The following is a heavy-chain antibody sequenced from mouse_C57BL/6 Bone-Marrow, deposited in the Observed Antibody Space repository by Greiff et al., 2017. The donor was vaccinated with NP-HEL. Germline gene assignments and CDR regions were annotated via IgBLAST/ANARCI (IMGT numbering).Heavy chain of an antibody. Sequence: EVQLQQSGPELVKPGASVKISCKASGYTFTDYYMNWVKQSHGKSLEWIGDINPNNGGTSYNQKFKGKATLTVDKSSSTAYMELRSLTSEDSAVYYCARGDSNYRRGFAYWGQGTLVTVSA. CDR1: GYTFTDYY. J-gene: IGHJ3*01. D-gene: IGHD2-5*01. V-gene: IGHV1-26*01. CDR3: ARGDSNYRRGFAY. CDR2: INPNNGGT.